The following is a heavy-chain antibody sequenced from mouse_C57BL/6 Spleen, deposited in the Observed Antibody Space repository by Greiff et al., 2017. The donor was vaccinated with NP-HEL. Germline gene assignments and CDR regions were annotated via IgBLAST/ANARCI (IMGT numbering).Heavy chain of an antibody. D-gene: IGHD2-3*01. CDR3: AREGGYYLFDY. J-gene: IGHJ2*01. V-gene: IGHV1-61*01. CDR2: IYPSDSGT. CDR1: GYTFTSYW. Sequence: QVQLQQPGAELVRPGSSVKLSCKASGYTFTSYWMDWVKQRPGQGLEWIGNIYPSDSGTHYNQKFKDKATLTVDKSSSTAYMQLSSLTSEDSAVYCGAREGGYYLFDYWGQGTTLTVSS.